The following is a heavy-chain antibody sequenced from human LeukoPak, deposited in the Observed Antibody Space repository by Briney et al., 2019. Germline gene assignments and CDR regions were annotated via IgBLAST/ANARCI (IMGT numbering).Heavy chain of an antibody. CDR2: ISPNSGGT. CDR1: GYTFTGYY. Sequence: ASVKVSCKASGYTFTGYYMEWVRQAPGQGLEWMGWISPNSGGTNYAQKVQGRVTMTRDTSISTAYMELSRLRSDDTAVYYCARKRGYSYGPLDYWGQGTLVTVSS. J-gene: IGHJ4*02. V-gene: IGHV1-2*02. CDR3: ARKRGYSYGPLDY. D-gene: IGHD5-18*01.